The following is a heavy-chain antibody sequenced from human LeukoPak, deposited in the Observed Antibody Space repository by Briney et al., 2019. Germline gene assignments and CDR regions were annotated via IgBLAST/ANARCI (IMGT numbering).Heavy chain of an antibody. CDR1: GYTFTSYY. V-gene: IGHV1-46*01. CDR2: INPSGGST. J-gene: IGHJ4*02. D-gene: IGHD3-10*01. CDR3: ARASGSGSYPFDY. Sequence: ASVKVSCKASGYTFTSYYMHWVRPAPGQGLEWMGIINPSGGSTSYAQKFQGRVTMTRDMSTSTVYMELSRLRSEDTAVYYCARASGSGSYPFDYWGQGTLVTVSS.